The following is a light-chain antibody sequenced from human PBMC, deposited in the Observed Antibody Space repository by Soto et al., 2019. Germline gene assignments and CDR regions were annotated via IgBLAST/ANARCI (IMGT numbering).Light chain of an antibody. V-gene: IGKV1-39*01. Sequence: DIQMTQSPSSLSASVGDRVAIICRASQSISNYLIWYQQKPGKAPKLLIYAASSLQSGVPSRFSGSGSGTDFTLTISSLQSEDIATYYCQQSYSAPRTFGQGTKVEI. CDR1: QSISNY. J-gene: IGKJ1*01. CDR3: QQSYSAPRT. CDR2: AAS.